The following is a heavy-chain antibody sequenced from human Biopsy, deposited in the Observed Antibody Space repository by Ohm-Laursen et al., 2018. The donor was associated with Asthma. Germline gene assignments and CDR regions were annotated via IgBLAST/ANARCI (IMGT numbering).Heavy chain of an antibody. D-gene: IGHD3-9*01. CDR1: GYTLSSNA. V-gene: IGHV1-3*01. J-gene: IGHJ3*02. CDR2: MNAGNGNT. Sequence: SSGKVSCKASGYTLSSNAIHWERQAPGQRLEWMGWMNAGNGNTKNSQKFQGRVTITRDTSASTAYMELSSLRSEETAVYYWARSYYDFLTGQVNDDFAIWGQGTMVTVSS. CDR3: ARSYYDFLTGQVNDDFAI.